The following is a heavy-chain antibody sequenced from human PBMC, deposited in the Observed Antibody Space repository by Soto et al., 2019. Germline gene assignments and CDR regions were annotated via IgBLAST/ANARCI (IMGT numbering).Heavy chain of an antibody. CDR1: GFTFSSYA. V-gene: IGHV3-30-3*01. Sequence: QGQLVESGGGVVQPGRSLRLSCAASGFTFSSYAMHWVRQAPGKGLEWVAVISYDGSNKYYADSVKGRFTISRDNSKNTLYLQMNSLRAEDTAVYYCARRISTSSWGGMDVWGQGTTVTVSS. CDR3: ARRISTSSWGGMDV. CDR2: ISYDGSNK. D-gene: IGHD2-2*01. J-gene: IGHJ6*02.